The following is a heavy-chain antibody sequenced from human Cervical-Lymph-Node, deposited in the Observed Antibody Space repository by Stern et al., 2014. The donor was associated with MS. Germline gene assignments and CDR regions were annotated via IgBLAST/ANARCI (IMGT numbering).Heavy chain of an antibody. CDR1: GFSFSRYA. CDR3: ASAYSSSHYYFDY. CDR2: IWYDGSNP. J-gene: IGHJ4*02. Sequence: DQLVGSGGGVVQPGRSLRLSCAASGFSFSRYAMHWVRQAPGKGLAWVALIWYDGSNPYYADSVTGRFTISRDNFKNTLYLQMNSLRAEDTAVYYCASAYSSSHYYFDYWGQGTLVTVSS. V-gene: IGHV3-33*01. D-gene: IGHD6-13*01.